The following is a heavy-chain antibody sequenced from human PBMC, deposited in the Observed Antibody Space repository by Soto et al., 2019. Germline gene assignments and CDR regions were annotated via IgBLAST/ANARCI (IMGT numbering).Heavy chain of an antibody. J-gene: IGHJ6*02. Sequence: GGSLRLSCAASGFTFSNYAMHWVRQAPGKGLECVAVISYNGGNRFYRDYVKGRFTISRDNSKNTVHLQIDSLRYEDAAVYYCARGDREDTAVVIGVRPGEYGVDVWGQGTTVTVSS. CDR1: GFTFSNYA. CDR3: ARGDREDTAVVIGVRPGEYGVDV. CDR2: ISYNGGNR. V-gene: IGHV3-30*04. D-gene: IGHD2-15*01.